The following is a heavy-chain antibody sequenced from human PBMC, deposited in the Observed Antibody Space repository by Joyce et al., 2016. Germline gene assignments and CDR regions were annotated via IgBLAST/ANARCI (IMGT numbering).Heavy chain of an antibody. Sequence: QLQLQESGPGLVKPSETLSLTCTVSGGSISSSSYYWGWIRQPPGKGLEWIGNIYYSGSTYYNPSLKSRVTISVDTSKNQFSLKLSSVTTADTAVYYCARGYRPSTRFDPWGQGTLVTVSS. J-gene: IGHJ5*02. CDR2: IYYSGST. CDR1: GGSISSSSYY. CDR3: ARGYRPSTRFDP. D-gene: IGHD1-14*01. V-gene: IGHV4-39*07.